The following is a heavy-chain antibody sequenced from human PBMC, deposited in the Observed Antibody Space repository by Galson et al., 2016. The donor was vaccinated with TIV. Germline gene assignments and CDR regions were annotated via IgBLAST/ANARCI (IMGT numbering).Heavy chain of an antibody. CDR2: NNPKSGET. CDR1: GSTFTGNY. J-gene: IGHJ6*02. V-gene: IGHV1-2*04. CDR3: ARIVYGSSALDV. D-gene: IGHD4-17*01. Sequence: SVKVSCKASGSTFTGNYMHWVRQAPGQGLEWMGWNNPKSGETSYAQKFQDWVNMTRDMSISTAYMELSRLRSDDTAVYYGARIVYGSSALDVWGQGTTVTVSS.